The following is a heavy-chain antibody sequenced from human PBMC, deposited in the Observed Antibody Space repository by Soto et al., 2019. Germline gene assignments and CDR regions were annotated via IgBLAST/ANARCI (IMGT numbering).Heavy chain of an antibody. CDR1: GFTFSTYD. J-gene: IGHJ4*02. Sequence: GGSLRLSCAASGFTFSTYDMSWFRQTPWKGLEWVSTISGRGRNADYADSVKGRFTISRDNSKNMLYLQMNSLIAEDTAVYYCAYRTGFDYWGQGALVTVSS. V-gene: IGHV3-23*01. CDR2: ISGRGRNA. CDR3: AYRTGFDY.